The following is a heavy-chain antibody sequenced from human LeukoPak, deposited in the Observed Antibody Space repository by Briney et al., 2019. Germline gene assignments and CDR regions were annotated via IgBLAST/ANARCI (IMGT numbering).Heavy chain of an antibody. CDR2: INPSAGGT. CDR1: GYTFTSYY. J-gene: IGHJ4*02. CDR3: ARGGCSTTSCYHFDS. V-gene: IGHV1-46*01. Sequence: GASVKISCKASGYTFTSYYIHWVRQAPGQGLEWRGLINPSAGGTSYAQKFQDRVTMTRDMSTTTVYLGLNSLRAEDTAVYYCARGGCSTTSCYHFDSWGQRTLVTVSS. D-gene: IGHD2-2*01.